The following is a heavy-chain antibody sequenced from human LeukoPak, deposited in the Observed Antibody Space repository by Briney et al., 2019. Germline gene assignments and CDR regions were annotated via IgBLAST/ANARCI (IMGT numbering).Heavy chain of an antibody. J-gene: IGHJ4*02. CDR1: GFTFSNHW. V-gene: IGHV3-7*03. D-gene: IGHD3-22*01. CDR2: IKEDGSEI. Sequence: GGSLRLSCAASGFTFSNHWMTWVRQAPGKGLEWVANIKEDGSEIYYVDSMKGRFTISRDNSKNSLYLQMNTLRVEDTAVYFCARVLVVAAPHFDNWGQGALVTVSS. CDR3: ARVLVVAAPHFDN.